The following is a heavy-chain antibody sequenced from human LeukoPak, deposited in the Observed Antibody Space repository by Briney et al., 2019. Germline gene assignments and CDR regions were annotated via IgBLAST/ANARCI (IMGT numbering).Heavy chain of an antibody. Sequence: GGSLRLSCAASGFTVSSNYMSWVRQAPGKGLEWVSVIYSGGSTYYADSVKGRFTISRDSSKNTLYLQMNSLRAEDTAVYYCARDLRYCSSTSCYNWFDPWGQGTLVTVSS. CDR3: ARDLRYCSSTSCYNWFDP. CDR2: IYSGGST. CDR1: GFTVSSNY. V-gene: IGHV3-66*02. D-gene: IGHD2-2*01. J-gene: IGHJ5*02.